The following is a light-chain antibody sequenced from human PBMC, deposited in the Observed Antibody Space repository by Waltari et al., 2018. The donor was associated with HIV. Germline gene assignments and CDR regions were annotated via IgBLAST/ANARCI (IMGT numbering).Light chain of an antibody. CDR2: RTD. J-gene: IGLJ2*01. Sequence: QSVLTQPPSLSGAPGQRVTTSCIGTSSNIGAAYDVHWYRQVSGAAPKLLISRTDARPSGVPDRFFGSRSGASASLVINGLQTDDEADYYCQSYDSSLFWVFGGGTKLTVL. V-gene: IGLV1-40*01. CDR3: QSYDSSLFWV. CDR1: SSNIGAAYD.